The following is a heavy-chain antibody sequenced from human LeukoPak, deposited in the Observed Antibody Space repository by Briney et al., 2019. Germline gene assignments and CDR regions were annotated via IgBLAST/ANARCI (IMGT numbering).Heavy chain of an antibody. Sequence: SETLSLTCTVSGGSISSYYWTWIRQPPGKGLEWIGYIYSSGSTYYNPSLKSRVTISVDTSKNQFSLKLSSVTAADTAVYYCAREFQEVAGIDYWGQGTLVTVSS. CDR3: AREFQEVAGIDY. CDR1: GGSISSYY. V-gene: IGHV4-4*08. D-gene: IGHD6-19*01. J-gene: IGHJ4*02. CDR2: IYSSGST.